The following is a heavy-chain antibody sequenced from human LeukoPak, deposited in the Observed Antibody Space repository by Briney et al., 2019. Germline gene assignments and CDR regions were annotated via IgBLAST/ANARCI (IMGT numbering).Heavy chain of an antibody. CDR2: ISAYNGNT. Sequence: ASVKVSCKXSGYTFTSYGISWVRQPPGHGLEWMGWISAYNGNTNYAQKLQGRVTMTTDTSTSTAYMELRSLRSDDTAVYYCARGDYSVHADYWGQGTLVTVSS. CDR1: GYTFTSYG. CDR3: ARGDYSVHADY. V-gene: IGHV1-18*01. J-gene: IGHJ4*02. D-gene: IGHD4-17*01.